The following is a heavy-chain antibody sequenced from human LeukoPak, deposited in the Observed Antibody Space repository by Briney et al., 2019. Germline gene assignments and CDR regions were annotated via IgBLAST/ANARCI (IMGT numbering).Heavy chain of an antibody. CDR2: ISWNSGSI. D-gene: IGHD3-3*01. CDR3: ARETYDFWSGYSKEYYFDY. Sequence: GGSLRLSCAASGFTFDDYAMHWVRQAPGKGLEWVSGISWNSGSIGYADSVKGRFTISRDNAKNSLYLQMNSLRAEDTAVYYCARETYDFWSGYSKEYYFDYWGQGTLVTVSS. CDR1: GFTFDDYA. J-gene: IGHJ4*02. V-gene: IGHV3-9*01.